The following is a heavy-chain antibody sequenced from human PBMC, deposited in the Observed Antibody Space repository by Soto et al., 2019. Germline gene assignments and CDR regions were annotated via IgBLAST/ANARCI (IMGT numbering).Heavy chain of an antibody. V-gene: IGHV3-74*01. CDR1: GFTFRTYW. Sequence: EVQLVESGGGLVQPGGSLRLSCTAPGFTFRTYWMHWVRQAPGKGLMWVSRINPDGCNNAYADSVKGRFTISRDNAKNTLHLQMDCLRDEDMAVYYCTRDSYDSRYYYGMDVGGQGTPVTVSS. CDR3: TRDSYDSRYYYGMDV. CDR2: INPDGCNN. D-gene: IGHD3-22*01. J-gene: IGHJ6*02.